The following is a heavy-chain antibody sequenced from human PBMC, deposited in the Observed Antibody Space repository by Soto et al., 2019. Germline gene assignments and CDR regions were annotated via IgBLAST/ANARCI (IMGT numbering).Heavy chain of an antibody. J-gene: IGHJ1*01. V-gene: IGHV2-5*02. D-gene: IGHD3-10*01. CDR3: AHLVLLWFGELSAEYFQH. CDR1: GFSLSTSGVG. Sequence: KESGPTLVTPTQTLTLTCTFSGFSLSTSGVGVGWIRQPPGKALEWLALIYWDDGKRYSPSLKSRLTIAKDTSKNQVVLTMTNMDPVDTATYYCAHLVLLWFGELSAEYFQHWGQGTLVTVSS. CDR2: IYWDDGK.